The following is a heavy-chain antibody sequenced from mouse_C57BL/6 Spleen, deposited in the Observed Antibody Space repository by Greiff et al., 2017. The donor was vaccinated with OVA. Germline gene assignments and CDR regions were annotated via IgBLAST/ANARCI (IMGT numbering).Heavy chain of an antibody. CDR2: INPNNGGT. V-gene: IGHV1-18*01. CDR3: ARDDYDDYWYVDV. Sequence: LMESGPELVKPGASVKIPCKASGYTFTDYNMDWVKQSHGKSLEWIGDINPNNGGTIYNQKFKGKATLTVDKSSSTAYMELRSLTSEDTAVYYCARDDYDDYWYVDVWGTGTTVTVSS. J-gene: IGHJ1*03. CDR1: GYTFTDYN. D-gene: IGHD2-4*01.